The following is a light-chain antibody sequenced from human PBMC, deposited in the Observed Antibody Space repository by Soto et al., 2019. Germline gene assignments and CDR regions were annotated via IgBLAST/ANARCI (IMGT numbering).Light chain of an antibody. V-gene: IGKV3-20*01. CDR2: GAS. CDR1: QSVSSSY. CDR3: QQYGSSPWT. J-gene: IGKJ1*01. Sequence: EIVLTQSPGTLSLSPGERATLSCRASQSVSSSYLAWYQQKPGQAPRRLIYGASSRATGIPDRFSGSGSGTDFTVTISRLEPEDFAVYYGQQYGSSPWTFGQGTKVEIK.